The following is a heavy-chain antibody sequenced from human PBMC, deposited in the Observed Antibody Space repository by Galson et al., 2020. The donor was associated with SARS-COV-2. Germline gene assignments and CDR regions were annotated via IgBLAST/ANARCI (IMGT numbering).Heavy chain of an antibody. CDR2: IYSGGST. D-gene: IGHD3-10*01. Sequence: GGSLRLSCAASGFTVSSNYMSWVRQAPGKGLEWVSVIYSGGSTYYADSVKGRFTISRDNSKNTLYLQMNSLRAEDTAVYYCARAREMVRGVGMDVWGQGTTVTVSS. V-gene: IGHV3-53*01. J-gene: IGHJ6*02. CDR1: GFTVSSNY. CDR3: ARAREMVRGVGMDV.